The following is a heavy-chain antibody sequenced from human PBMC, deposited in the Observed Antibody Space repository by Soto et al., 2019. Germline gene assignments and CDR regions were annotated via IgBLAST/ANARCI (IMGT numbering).Heavy chain of an antibody. CDR1: GFTFSNAW. CDR3: TTDQSRFLEWLLYRDWFDP. CDR2: IKSKTDGGTT. V-gene: IGHV3-15*07. Sequence: GGSLRLSCAASGFTFSNAWMNWVRQAPGKGLEWVGRIKSKTDGGTTDYVAPVKGRFTISRDDSKSTLYLQMNSLKTEDTAVYYCTTDQSRFLEWLLYRDWFDPWGQGTLVTVSS. J-gene: IGHJ5*02. D-gene: IGHD3-3*01.